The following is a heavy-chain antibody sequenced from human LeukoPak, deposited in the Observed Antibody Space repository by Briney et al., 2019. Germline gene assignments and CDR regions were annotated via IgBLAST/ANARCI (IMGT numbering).Heavy chain of an antibody. CDR3: VRGILTGFAGYYYYYMDV. D-gene: IGHD3-9*01. CDR1: GFIFGDYV. J-gene: IGHJ6*03. CDR2: IRSKVYGGTT. V-gene: IGHV3-49*04. Sequence: PGGSLRLSCTASGFIFGDYVMSWVRQAPGKGLEWVGFIRSKVYGGTTEYAASVKGRFTISRDDSKSIDYPQMNSLKTEDTAVYYCVRGILTGFAGYYYYYMDVWGKGTTVTISS.